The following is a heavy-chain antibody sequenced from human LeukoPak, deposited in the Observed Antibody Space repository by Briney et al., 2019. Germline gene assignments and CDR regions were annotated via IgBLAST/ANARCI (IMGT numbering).Heavy chain of an antibody. CDR1: GFTLRSYW. Sequence: GGSLRLSCAASGFTLRSYWMSWVRQAPGKGLEWVANIKQDGSEKYHVDSVKGRFTISRDNAKNSLYLQMNSLRAEDTAVYYCARDQYQLPFDYWGQGTLVTVSS. J-gene: IGHJ4*02. CDR2: IKQDGSEK. D-gene: IGHD2-2*01. V-gene: IGHV3-7*01. CDR3: ARDQYQLPFDY.